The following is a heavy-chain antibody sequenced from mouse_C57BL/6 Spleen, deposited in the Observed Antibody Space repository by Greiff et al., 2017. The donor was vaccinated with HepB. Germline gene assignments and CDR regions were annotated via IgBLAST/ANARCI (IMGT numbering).Heavy chain of an antibody. CDR3: ARGAYDYGSSPHAMDY. CDR2: INPYNGDT. CDR1: GYSFTGYF. V-gene: IGHV1-37*01. Sequence: VTLKESGPELVKPGASVKISCKASGYSFTGYFMNWVKQSHGKSLEWIGRINPYNGDTFYNQKFKGKATLTVDKSSSTAHMELRSLTSEDFAVYYCARGAYDYGSSPHAMDYWGQGTSVTVSS. J-gene: IGHJ4*01. D-gene: IGHD1-1*01.